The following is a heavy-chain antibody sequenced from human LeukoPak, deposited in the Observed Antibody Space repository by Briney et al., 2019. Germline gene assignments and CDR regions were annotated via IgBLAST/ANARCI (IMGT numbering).Heavy chain of an antibody. CDR1: GYTFTGYY. D-gene: IGHD6-13*01. Sequence: ASVKVSCKASGYTFTGYYMHWVRQAPGQGLEWMGRINPNSGGTNYAQKFQGRVTMTRDTSISTAYMELSRLRSDDTAVDYCARDKAKGEAAAGFWGQGTLVTVSS. V-gene: IGHV1-2*06. CDR2: INPNSGGT. J-gene: IGHJ4*02. CDR3: ARDKAKGEAAAGF.